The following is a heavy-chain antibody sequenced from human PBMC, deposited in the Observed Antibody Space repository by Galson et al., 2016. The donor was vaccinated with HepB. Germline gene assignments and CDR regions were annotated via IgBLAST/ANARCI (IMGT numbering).Heavy chain of an antibody. D-gene: IGHD6-19*01. CDR2: INHRGST. Sequence: SETLSLTCAVFGGSFSGHYWTWIRQPPGKGLEWIGEINHRGSTNYNPSLKSRVTISVDTSKNQFSLKLSYVTAADTGVYYCATGIVVAGKYYYYYMDVWGKGTTVTVSS. J-gene: IGHJ6*03. CDR1: GGSFSGHY. CDR3: ATGIVVAGKYYYYYMDV. V-gene: IGHV4-34*01.